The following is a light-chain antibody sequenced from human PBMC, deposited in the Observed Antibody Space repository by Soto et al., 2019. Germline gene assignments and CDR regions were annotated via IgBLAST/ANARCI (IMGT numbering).Light chain of an antibody. J-gene: IGLJ2*01. Sequence: QSALTQPASVSGSPGQSITISCTGTSSDVGGYNYVSWYQQNPGKAPKLIIYEVSNRPSGVSNRFSGSKSGNTASLTISGLQADDEGDYYCSSFTSSSTLDVFGGGTKLTVL. CDR1: SSDVGGYNY. V-gene: IGLV2-14*01. CDR3: SSFTSSSTLDV. CDR2: EVS.